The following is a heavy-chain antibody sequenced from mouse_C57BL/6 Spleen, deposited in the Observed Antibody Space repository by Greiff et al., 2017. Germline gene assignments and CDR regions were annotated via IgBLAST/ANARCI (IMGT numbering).Heavy chain of an antibody. CDR3: ARGITTVVGGYFDV. D-gene: IGHD1-1*01. V-gene: IGHV1-82*01. CDR1: GYAFSSSW. CDR2: IYPGDGDT. J-gene: IGHJ1*03. Sequence: QVQLKQSGPELVKPGASVKISCKASGYAFSSSWMNWVKQRPGKGLEWIGRIYPGDGDTNYNGKFKGKATLTADKSSSTAYMQRSSLTSEDSAVYFCARGITTVVGGYFDVWGTGTTVTVSS.